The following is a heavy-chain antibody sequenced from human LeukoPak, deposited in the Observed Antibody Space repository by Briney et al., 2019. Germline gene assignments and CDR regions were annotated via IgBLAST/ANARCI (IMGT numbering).Heavy chain of an antibody. CDR3: TRGSVQLWLRDTYYYMDV. V-gene: IGHV3-20*04. Sequence: GGSLRLSCAASGFTFDDYAMNWVRQVPGRGLEWVSGINWNGRITEYADSVKDRFTISRQNTKNSLYLYMNNLGGEDTALYFCTRGSVQLWLRDTYYYMDVWGKGTRVSVSS. CDR1: GFTFDDYA. D-gene: IGHD5-18*01. J-gene: IGHJ6*03. CDR2: INWNGRIT.